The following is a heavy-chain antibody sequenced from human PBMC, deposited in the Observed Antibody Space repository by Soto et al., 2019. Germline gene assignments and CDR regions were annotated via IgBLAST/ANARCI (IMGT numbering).Heavy chain of an antibody. CDR1: GYSFTSYW. Sequence: GESLKLSCKGSGYSFTSYWISWVRQMPGKGLEWMGRIDPSDSYINYSPSFQGHVTISADKSISTAYLQWSSLKASDTAMYYCARKNTIFEVMDAFDIWGQGTMVTVSS. CDR3: ARKNTIFEVMDAFDI. D-gene: IGHD3-3*01. CDR2: IDPSDSYI. V-gene: IGHV5-10-1*01. J-gene: IGHJ3*02.